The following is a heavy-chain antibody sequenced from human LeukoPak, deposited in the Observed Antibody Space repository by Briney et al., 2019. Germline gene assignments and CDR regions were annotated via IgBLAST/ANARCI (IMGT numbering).Heavy chain of an antibody. CDR1: GYNFTSYG. V-gene: IGHV1-2*02. Sequence: ASVKVSCKASGYNFTSYGISWVRQAPGQGLEWMGWINPNSGGTNYAQKFQGRVTMTRDTSISTAYMELSRLRSDDTAVYYCARVPGDWLLYDYWGQGTLVTVSA. J-gene: IGHJ4*02. CDR2: INPNSGGT. D-gene: IGHD3-9*01. CDR3: ARVPGDWLLYDY.